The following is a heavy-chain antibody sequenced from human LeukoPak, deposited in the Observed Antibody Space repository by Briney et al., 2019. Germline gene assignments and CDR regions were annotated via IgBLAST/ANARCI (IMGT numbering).Heavy chain of an antibody. Sequence: SETLSLTCTVSGGSISSYYWSWIRQPPGKGLEWIGYIYYSGSTNYNPSLKSRVTISVDTSKNQFSPKLSSVTAADTAVYYCAREVGSGGSNYFDYWGQGTLVTVSS. V-gene: IGHV4-59*01. CDR2: IYYSGST. CDR1: GGSISSYY. D-gene: IGHD2-15*01. CDR3: AREVGSGGSNYFDY. J-gene: IGHJ4*02.